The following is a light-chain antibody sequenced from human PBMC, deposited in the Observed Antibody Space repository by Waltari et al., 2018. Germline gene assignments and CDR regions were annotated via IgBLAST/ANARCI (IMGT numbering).Light chain of an antibody. J-gene: IGKJ3*01. Sequence: DIQMTQSPSTLSASIGDRVTITCRASQTINDWLAWYQQNPGRAPKLLIYKASDLESGVPSRFSGSGSGTEFTLTISSLQPDDFATYYCQQYSSFPLIFGPGTRVEIK. CDR2: KAS. CDR3: QQYSSFPLI. CDR1: QTINDW. V-gene: IGKV1-5*03.